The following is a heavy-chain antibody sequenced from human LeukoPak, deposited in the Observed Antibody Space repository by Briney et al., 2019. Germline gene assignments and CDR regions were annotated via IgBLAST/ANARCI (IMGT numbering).Heavy chain of an antibody. J-gene: IGHJ4*02. CDR3: ARDIKSSSSYFDY. D-gene: IGHD6-13*01. CDR2: IYYSGST. CDR1: GGSISSSSYY. Sequence: SETLSLTCTVSGGSISSSSYYWGWIRQPPGKGLEWIGSIYYSGSTYYNPSLKSRVTISVDTSKNQFSLKLSSVTAADTAVYYCARDIKSSSSYFDYWGQGTLVTVSS. V-gene: IGHV4-39*07.